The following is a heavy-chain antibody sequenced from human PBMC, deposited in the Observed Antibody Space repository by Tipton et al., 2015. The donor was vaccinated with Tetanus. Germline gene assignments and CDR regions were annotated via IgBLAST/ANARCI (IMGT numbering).Heavy chain of an antibody. CDR3: AREGLVCCPANLSFFDL. CDR2: ISNGGNNK. V-gene: IGHV3-30-3*01. D-gene: IGHD3/OR15-3a*01. J-gene: IGHJ4*02. Sequence: SLRLSCVASGFSFSRHVLNWVRQAPGKGLEWVAAISNGGNNKYYRDSVRGRFSISRDISKNTLYLQMNSLRPEDTAVYFCAREGLVCCPANLSFFDLWGQGTLLAVSS. CDR1: GFSFSRHV.